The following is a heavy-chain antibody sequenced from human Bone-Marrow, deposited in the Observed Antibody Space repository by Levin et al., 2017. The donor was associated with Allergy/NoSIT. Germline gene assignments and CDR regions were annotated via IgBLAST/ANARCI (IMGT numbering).Heavy chain of an antibody. CDR3: AKGNSYGLNNWFDP. CDR1: GFTFSSYG. D-gene: IGHD5-18*01. CDR2: ISYDGSNK. V-gene: IGHV3-30*18. J-gene: IGHJ5*02. Sequence: PGGSLRLSCAASGFTFSSYGMHWVRQAPGKGLEWVAVISYDGSNKYYADSVKGRFTISRDNSKNTLYLQMNSLRAEDTAVYYCAKGNSYGLNNWFDPWGQGTLVTVSS.